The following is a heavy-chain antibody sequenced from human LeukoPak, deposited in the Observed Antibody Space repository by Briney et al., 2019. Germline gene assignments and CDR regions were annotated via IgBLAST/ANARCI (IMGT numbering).Heavy chain of an antibody. Sequence: SETLSLTCTVSGGSISHYYWSWIRQPPGKGLEWIGYIDYSGSTNYNPSLKSRVSISVDTSKNQFSLKLSSVTAADTAVYYCARQTGGYYLIDYWGQGTLVTVSS. V-gene: IGHV4-59*08. CDR2: IDYSGST. J-gene: IGHJ4*02. CDR1: GGSISHYY. D-gene: IGHD3-22*01. CDR3: ARQTGGYYLIDY.